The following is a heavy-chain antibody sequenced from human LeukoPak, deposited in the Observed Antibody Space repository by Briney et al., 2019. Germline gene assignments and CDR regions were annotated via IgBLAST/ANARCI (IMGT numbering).Heavy chain of an antibody. V-gene: IGHV3-9*01. Sequence: GGSLRLSCAASGFTFDDYAMHWVRQAPGKGLEWVSGISWNSGSIGYADSVKGRFTISRDNAKNSLYLQMNSLRAEDTALYCCAKANDKAFDIWGQGTMVTVSS. CDR1: GFTFDDYA. CDR3: AKANDKAFDI. D-gene: IGHD3-22*01. J-gene: IGHJ3*02. CDR2: ISWNSGSI.